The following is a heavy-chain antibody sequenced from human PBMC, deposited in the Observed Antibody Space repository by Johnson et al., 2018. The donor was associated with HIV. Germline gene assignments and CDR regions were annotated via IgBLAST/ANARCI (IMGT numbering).Heavy chain of an antibody. J-gene: IGHJ3*01. CDR3: AAYYDFWSGSYTSGFDV. CDR2: ISYDGSNQ. V-gene: IGHV3-30*04. D-gene: IGHD3-3*01. CDR1: GFTFSSYA. Sequence: QVQLVESGGGVVQPGRSLRLSCAASGFTFSSYAMHWVRQAPGKGLEWVAVISYDGSNQYYADYVKGRFTISRDNSKNTVFLQMNSLRPEDTAMYYCAAYYDFWSGSYTSGFDVWGARDDGHRLF.